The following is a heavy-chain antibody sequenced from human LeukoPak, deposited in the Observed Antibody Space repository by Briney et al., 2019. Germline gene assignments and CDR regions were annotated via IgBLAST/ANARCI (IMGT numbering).Heavy chain of an antibody. CDR3: AKTGNNNEGSFDF. J-gene: IGHJ4*02. Sequence: PAGGSLRLSCAASGFRFSNYAMSWVRQAPGKGLEWVSVIIGSSGSTFYADSVKGRFTISRDNSKNTLYLQMNSLRAEDTAIYYCAKTGNNNEGSFDFWGQGTLVTVSS. CDR2: IIGSSGST. D-gene: IGHD1/OR15-1a*01. V-gene: IGHV3-23*01. CDR1: GFRFSNYA.